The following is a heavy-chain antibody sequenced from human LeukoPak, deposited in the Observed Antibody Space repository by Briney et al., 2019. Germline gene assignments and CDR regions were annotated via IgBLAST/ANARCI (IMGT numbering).Heavy chain of an antibody. CDR1: GFSVRSFG. CDR2: ISVDDETP. Sequence: PGGSLRLSCEVSGFSVRSFGMSWVRQAPGKALEWISAISVDDETPYYADSVKGRFIISRDNSKNRLYLQLSSLRAEVTAVYYCAQGYSSGWFPHWGQGSLVSVSS. D-gene: IGHD6-19*01. V-gene: IGHV3-23*01. J-gene: IGHJ4*02. CDR3: AQGYSSGWFPH.